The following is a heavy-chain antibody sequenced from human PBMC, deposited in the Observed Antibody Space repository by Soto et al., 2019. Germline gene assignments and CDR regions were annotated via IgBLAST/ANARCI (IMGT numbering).Heavy chain of an antibody. CDR2: MNEDASKK. D-gene: IGHD6-6*01. Sequence: GSLRLSCAGSGFRFSGSWMSWFRQAPGKGLEWVANMNEDASKKYYVDSVKGRFTISRDNAKNSLYLQMNSLRAEDTAVYYCARQGIAARPTNFDYWGQGTLVTVSS. CDR3: ARQGIAARPTNFDY. CDR1: GFRFSGSW. V-gene: IGHV3-7*01. J-gene: IGHJ4*02.